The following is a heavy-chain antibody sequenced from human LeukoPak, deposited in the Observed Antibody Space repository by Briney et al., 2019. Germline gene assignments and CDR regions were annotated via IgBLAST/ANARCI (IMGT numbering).Heavy chain of an antibody. CDR2: ISYDGSKK. V-gene: IGHV3-30-3*01. Sequence: PGGSLRLSCAASGFDFSINAMHWVRQAPGKGLEWVSLISYDGSKKYYADSVKGRFTISRDNSKITLHLQVNSLRPEDAAVYYCARVAAAYDTFSYHGMDVWGQGTTVIVSS. J-gene: IGHJ6*02. CDR1: GFDFSINA. D-gene: IGHD2/OR15-2a*01. CDR3: ARVAAAYDTFSYHGMDV.